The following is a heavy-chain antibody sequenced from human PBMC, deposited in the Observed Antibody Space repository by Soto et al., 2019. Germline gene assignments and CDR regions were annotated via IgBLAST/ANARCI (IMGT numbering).Heavy chain of an antibody. D-gene: IGHD4-4*01. J-gene: IGHJ4*02. V-gene: IGHV3-23*01. CDR1: GFTFASYV. Sequence: DVQLLESGGGLVQPGGSLGLSCATSGFTFASYVMSWVRQAPGKGLEWVSAISGTGRTTYYAVSVKGRFTISRDHSKKTIYLQMASLRAEDSAVYYCVKALTTVTLRNLFDYWGQGTRVTVSS. CDR2: ISGTGRTT. CDR3: VKALTTVTLRNLFDY.